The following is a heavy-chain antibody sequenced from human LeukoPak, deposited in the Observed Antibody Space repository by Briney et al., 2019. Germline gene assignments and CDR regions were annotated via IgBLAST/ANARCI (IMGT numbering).Heavy chain of an antibody. D-gene: IGHD3-16*02. J-gene: IGHJ4*02. CDR2: IGTAGDT. CDR3: ARGGMITFGGVIDLFDY. Sequence: GGSLRLSCAASGFTFSSYDMHWVRQATGKGLEWVSAIGTAGDTYYPGSVKGRFTISRENAKNSLYLQMNSLRAGDTAVYHCARGGMITFGGVIDLFDYWGQGTLVTVSS. V-gene: IGHV3-13*01. CDR1: GFTFSSYD.